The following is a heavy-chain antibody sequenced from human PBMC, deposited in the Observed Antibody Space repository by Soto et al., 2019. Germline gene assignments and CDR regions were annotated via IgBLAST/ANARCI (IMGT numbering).Heavy chain of an antibody. CDR2: ISGSGGST. D-gene: IGHD6-13*01. Sequence: GGSLRLSCAASGFTFSSYAMSWVRQAPGKGLEWVSAISGSGGSTYYADSGKGRFTISRDNSKNTLYLQMNSLRAEDTAVYYCAKDREDSSSWGTYYYYYYGMDVWGQGTTVTVSS. CDR3: AKDREDSSSWGTYYYYYYGMDV. CDR1: GFTFSSYA. V-gene: IGHV3-23*01. J-gene: IGHJ6*02.